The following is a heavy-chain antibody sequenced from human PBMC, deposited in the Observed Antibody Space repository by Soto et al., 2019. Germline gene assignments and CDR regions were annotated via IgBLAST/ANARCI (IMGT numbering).Heavy chain of an antibody. V-gene: IGHV1-18*01. CDR3: ANLGYCSSTSCLRNWFDP. CDR1: GYTFTSYG. CDR2: LSAYNGNT. Sequence: QVQLVQSGAEVKKPGASVKVSCKASGYTFTSYGISWVRQAPGQGLEWMGWLSAYNGNTNYAQKLQGRVTMTTDTSTSTAYMELRSLRSDDTAVYYCANLGYCSSTSCLRNWFDPWGQGTLVTVSS. J-gene: IGHJ5*02. D-gene: IGHD2-2*01.